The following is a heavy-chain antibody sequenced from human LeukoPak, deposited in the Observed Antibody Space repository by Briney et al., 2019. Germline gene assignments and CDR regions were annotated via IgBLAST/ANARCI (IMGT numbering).Heavy chain of an antibody. D-gene: IGHD6-25*01. J-gene: IGHJ2*01. CDR1: GFTLSKYA. V-gene: IGHV3-23*01. Sequence: GGSLRLSCAASGFTLSKYAMSSVRQAPGAGLEWVSGISGSGATTYQTDSVKGRFTTTRNNPRDTLYLQMNTLRAEDTSEYYCTKQSVATYDSGWLWDFDFRGRGTLVTVSS. CDR2: ISGSGATT. CDR3: TKQSVATYDSGWLWDFDF.